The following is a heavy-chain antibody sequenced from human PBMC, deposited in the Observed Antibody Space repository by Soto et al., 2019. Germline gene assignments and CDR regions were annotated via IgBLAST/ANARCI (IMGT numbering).Heavy chain of an antibody. Sequence: QVQLQQWGAGLLKPSETLSLTCAVYGGSFSPFYWSWIRQPPGKGLEWIGEINHSGSTNYNPSLKSRVTISVDTSNNQCSLKLSSVPAADTAMYYCARGRDYWGQGTLVTVSS. V-gene: IGHV4-34*01. CDR3: ARGRDY. CDR2: INHSGST. J-gene: IGHJ4*02. CDR1: GGSFSPFY.